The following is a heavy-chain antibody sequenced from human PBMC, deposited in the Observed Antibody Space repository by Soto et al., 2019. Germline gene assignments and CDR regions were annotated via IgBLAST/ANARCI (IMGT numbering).Heavy chain of an antibody. CDR1: GGSISSGGYY. CDR3: ARGSHIVVVPAAIFWFDP. V-gene: IGHV4-31*03. Sequence: SETLSLTCTVSGGSISSGGYYWSWIRQHPGKGLEWIGYIYYSGSTYYNPSLKSRVTISVDTSKNQFSLKLSSGTAADTAVYNCARGSHIVVVPAAIFWFDPWGQGTLVTVSS. CDR2: IYYSGST. J-gene: IGHJ5*02. D-gene: IGHD2-2*01.